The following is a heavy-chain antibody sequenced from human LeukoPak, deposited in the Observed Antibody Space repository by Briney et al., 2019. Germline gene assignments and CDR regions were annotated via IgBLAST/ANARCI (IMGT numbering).Heavy chain of an antibody. CDR2: IDSSSRTI. J-gene: IGHJ3*01. V-gene: IGHV3-48*02. Sequence: GGSLRPSCAATGFTFSSYHMNWVRQAPGKGLEWVSYIDSSSRTIYYADSVKGRFTISRDSGKNSLYLQMNSLRDEDTAVYFCARDNGRSTDALDVWGQGTMVTVSS. CDR1: GFTFSSYH. D-gene: IGHD1-26*01. CDR3: ARDNGRSTDALDV.